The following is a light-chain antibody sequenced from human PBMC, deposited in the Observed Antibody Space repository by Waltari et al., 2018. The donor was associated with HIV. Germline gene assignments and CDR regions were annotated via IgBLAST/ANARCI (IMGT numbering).Light chain of an antibody. J-gene: IGKJ1*01. CDR2: GSS. Sequence: DIQMTQSPTSLSAYVGQTVIISCRASQGISTYLNWYQKKGGKAPKLLIFGSSNLQSGVPSRFSGSGSGTDFTLIIRSLQPEDFASYFCQQSHSAPWTFGRGTNVEV. V-gene: IGKV1-39*01. CDR1: QGISTY. CDR3: QQSHSAPWT.